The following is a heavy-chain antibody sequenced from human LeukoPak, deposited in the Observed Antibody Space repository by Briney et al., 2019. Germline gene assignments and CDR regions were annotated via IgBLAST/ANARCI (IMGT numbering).Heavy chain of an antibody. Sequence: SETLSLTCTVSGGSISNNNYYWAWIRQPPGKGLEWIGSIYYSGSTYYNPSLKSRVTISVDTSKNQFSLKLSSVTAADTAVYYCARTPVVAATRWFDPWGQGTLVTVSS. CDR3: ARTPVVAATRWFDP. CDR2: IYYSGST. V-gene: IGHV4-39*01. D-gene: IGHD2-15*01. J-gene: IGHJ5*02. CDR1: GGSISNNNYY.